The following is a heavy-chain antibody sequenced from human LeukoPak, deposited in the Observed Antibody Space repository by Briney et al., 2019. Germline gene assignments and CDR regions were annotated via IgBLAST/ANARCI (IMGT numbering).Heavy chain of an antibody. D-gene: IGHD3-10*01. CDR2: ITSSGSTR. J-gene: IGHJ4*02. CDR3: ARETDYSLFDY. Sequence: GGSLRLSCAASGFTFSSYWMSWVRQAPEKGLEWVSYITSSGSTRYYADSVKGRFTISRDNAKNSLYLQMNSLRAEDTAVYYCARETDYSLFDYWGQGTLVTVSS. CDR1: GFTFSSYW. V-gene: IGHV3-48*03.